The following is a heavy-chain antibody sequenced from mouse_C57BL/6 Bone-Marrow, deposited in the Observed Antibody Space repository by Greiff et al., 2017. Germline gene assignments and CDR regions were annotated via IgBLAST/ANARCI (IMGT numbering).Heavy chain of an antibody. V-gene: IGHV1-50*01. CDR1: GYTFTSYW. J-gene: IGHJ2*01. CDR3: ARPIYGGGDY. D-gene: IGHD1-1*01. Sequence: QVQLQQPGAELVKPGASVKLSCKASGYTFTSYWMPWVKQRPGQGLEWIGEIDPSDSYTNYNQKFKGKATLTVDTSSSTAYMQLSSLTSEGSAVYYCARPIYGGGDYWGQGTTLTVSS. CDR2: IDPSDSYT.